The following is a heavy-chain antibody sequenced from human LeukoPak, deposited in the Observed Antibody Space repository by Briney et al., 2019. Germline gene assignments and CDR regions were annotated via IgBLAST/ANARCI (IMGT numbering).Heavy chain of an antibody. V-gene: IGHV3-21*01. CDR3: ARTIFGVVIIPYFDY. J-gene: IGHJ4*02. CDR2: ISSSSSSYI. D-gene: IGHD3-3*01. CDR1: GFTFSSYS. Sequence: GGSLRLSCAASGFTFSSYSMNWVRQAPGKGLEWVSSISSSSSSYIYYADSVKGRFTISRDNAKNSLYLQMNSLRAEDTAVYYCARTIFGVVIIPYFDYWGQGTLVTVSS.